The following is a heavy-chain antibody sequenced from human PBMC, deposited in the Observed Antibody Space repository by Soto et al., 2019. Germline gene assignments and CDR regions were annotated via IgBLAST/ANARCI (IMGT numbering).Heavy chain of an antibody. CDR1: EFTFSNYA. Sequence: EVQLLESGGGLVQPGGSLRLSCVGSEFTFSNYAMNWVRQAPGEGPEWVSLISSSGGTTYYADSVKGRFSISRDNSKNTLYLQMNSLRVEDRAIYYGEKDIQGGGETTGDDAFDIGGKGTMVTVSS. D-gene: IGHD1-1*01. V-gene: IGHV3-23*01. J-gene: IGHJ3*02. CDR3: EKDIQGGGETTGDDAFDI. CDR2: ISSSGGTT.